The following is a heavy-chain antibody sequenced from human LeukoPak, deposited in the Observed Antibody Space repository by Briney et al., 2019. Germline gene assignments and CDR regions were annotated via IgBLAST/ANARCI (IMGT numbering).Heavy chain of an antibody. D-gene: IGHD2-15*01. Sequence: GGSLRLSCTASGFTFSNYGMHWVRQAPNKGLEWVAIIWYDGSNQYYADSVKGRFTVSRDSSKNTMYLQMNSLRAEDTAVYYCARDRCSGGSCYYFDYWGQGTLVTVSS. J-gene: IGHJ4*02. CDR1: GFTFSNYG. V-gene: IGHV3-33*01. CDR2: IWYDGSNQ. CDR3: ARDRCSGGSCYYFDY.